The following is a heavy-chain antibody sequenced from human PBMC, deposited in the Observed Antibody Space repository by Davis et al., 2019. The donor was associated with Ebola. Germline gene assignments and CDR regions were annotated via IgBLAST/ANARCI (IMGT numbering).Heavy chain of an antibody. D-gene: IGHD3-22*01. J-gene: IGHJ6*03. CDR2: IYYSGST. CDR1: GVSFSGYY. V-gene: IGHV4-31*11. Sequence: PSETLSLTCGVSGVSFSGYYWSWIRQPPGKGLEWIGYIYYSGSTYYKPSLKSRVTISLDTSKNQFSLNLYSVTAADTAVYYCARDLRYDSSGYDYYFYMDVWGKGTTVTVSS. CDR3: ARDLRYDSSGYDYYFYMDV.